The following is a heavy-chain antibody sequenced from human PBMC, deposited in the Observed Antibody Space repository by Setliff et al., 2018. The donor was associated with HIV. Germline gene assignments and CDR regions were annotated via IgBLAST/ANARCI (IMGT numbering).Heavy chain of an antibody. CDR2: IYHTGST. Sequence: SLTFSSYSMHWVRQPPGNGLEWIGSIYHTGSTYYKPSLKSRVTISVDTSKNQFSLRLSSVAAGDTAVYYCARSIVPVASGYYYFEYWGQGTLVTVSS. CDR1: SLTFSSYS. J-gene: IGHJ4*02. CDR3: ARSIVPVASGYYYFEY. D-gene: IGHD3-3*01. V-gene: IGHV4-39*01.